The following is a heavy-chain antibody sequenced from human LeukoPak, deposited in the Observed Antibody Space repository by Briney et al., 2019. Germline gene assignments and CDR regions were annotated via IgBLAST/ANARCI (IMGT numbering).Heavy chain of an antibody. CDR2: IYYSGST. CDR3: AKSYNGYESKPDY. D-gene: IGHD5-12*01. CDR1: GGSISSSSYY. V-gene: IGHV4-39*01. Sequence: SETLSLTCTVSGGSISSSSYYWGWIRQPPGKGLEWIGSIYYSGSTYYNPSLKSRVTISVDTSKNQFSLKLSSVTAADTAVYYCAKSYNGYESKPDYWGQGTLVTVSS. J-gene: IGHJ4*02.